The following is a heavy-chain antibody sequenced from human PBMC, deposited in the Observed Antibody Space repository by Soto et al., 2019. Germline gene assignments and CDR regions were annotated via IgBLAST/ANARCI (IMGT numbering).Heavy chain of an antibody. V-gene: IGHV5-51*01. D-gene: IGHD3-22*01. Sequence: IPGKGLEWMGIIYPGDSDTRYSPSFQGQVTISADKSISTAYLQWSSLKASDTAMYYCARRNYYDGTYYGMDVWGQGTTVTVSS. J-gene: IGHJ6*02. CDR2: IYPGDSDT. CDR3: ARRNYYDGTYYGMDV.